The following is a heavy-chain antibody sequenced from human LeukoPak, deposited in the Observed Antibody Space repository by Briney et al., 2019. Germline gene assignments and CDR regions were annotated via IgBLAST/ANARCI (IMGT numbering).Heavy chain of an antibody. CDR1: GYTFTSYD. CDR2: MNPNSGNT. Sequence: ASVKVSCKASGYTFTSYDINWVRQATGQGLEWMGWMNPNSGNTGYAQKFQGRVTMTRDTSTSTVYMELSSLRSEDTAVYYCAREASAVNDYWGQGTLVTVSS. V-gene: IGHV1-8*01. CDR3: AREASAVNDY. D-gene: IGHD3-22*01. J-gene: IGHJ4*02.